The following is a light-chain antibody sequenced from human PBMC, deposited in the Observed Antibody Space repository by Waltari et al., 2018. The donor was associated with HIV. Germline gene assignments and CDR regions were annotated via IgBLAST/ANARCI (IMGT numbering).Light chain of an antibody. CDR3: FSRAGV. CDR1: SLKYYY. Sequence: SSDLTQDPAVSVASGQTINITCRGDSLKYYYVSWYQQKSGHGPLLVLYRVSGRPSVIPERFSGSSSRNTASLTIRDIQAEDEADYFCFSRAGVFGGVTHVTV. V-gene: IGLV3-19*01. J-gene: IGLJ1*01. CDR2: RVS.